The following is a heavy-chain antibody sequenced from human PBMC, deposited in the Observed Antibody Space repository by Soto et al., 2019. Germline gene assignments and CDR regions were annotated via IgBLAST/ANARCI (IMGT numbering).Heavy chain of an antibody. D-gene: IGHD6-6*01. J-gene: IGHJ4*02. CDR1: GFTFSDYY. CDR2: ISSSGSTI. Sequence: GGSLRLSCAASGFTFSDYYMSWIRQAPGKGLEWVSYISSSGSTIYYADSVKGRFTISRDNAKNSLYLQMNSLRAEGTAVYYCARETPVGSSPLFDYWGQGTLVTVSS. V-gene: IGHV3-11*01. CDR3: ARETPVGSSPLFDY.